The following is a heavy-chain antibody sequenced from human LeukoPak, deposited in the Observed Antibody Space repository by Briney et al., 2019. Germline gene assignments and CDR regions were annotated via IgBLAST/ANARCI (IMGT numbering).Heavy chain of an antibody. D-gene: IGHD6-13*01. CDR3: ARAESQQHYSSSWLDY. CDR1: GYTFTIYA. V-gene: IGHV1-3*01. J-gene: IGHJ4*02. Sequence: GASVKVSCKASGYTFTIYAMHWVRQAPGQRLEWMGWINAGNGNTKYSQKFQGRVTMTRDTSTSTVYMELSSLRSEDTAVYYCARAESQQHYSSSWLDYWGQGTLVTVSS. CDR2: INAGNGNT.